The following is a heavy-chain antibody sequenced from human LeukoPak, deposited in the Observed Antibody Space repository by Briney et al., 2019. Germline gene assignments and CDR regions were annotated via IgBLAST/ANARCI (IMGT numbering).Heavy chain of an antibody. J-gene: IGHJ6*02. Sequence: PGGSLRLSCAASGFTVSNNYMIWVRQAPGKGLEWVSIIYSGGNTYYADSVKGRFTISRDNSKNTLYLQMNSLRAEDTAVYYCARGGNWPERYYYYYYGMDVWGQGTTVTVSS. D-gene: IGHD1-1*01. CDR1: GFTVSNNY. CDR2: IYSGGNT. V-gene: IGHV3-66*01. CDR3: ARGGNWPERYYYYYYGMDV.